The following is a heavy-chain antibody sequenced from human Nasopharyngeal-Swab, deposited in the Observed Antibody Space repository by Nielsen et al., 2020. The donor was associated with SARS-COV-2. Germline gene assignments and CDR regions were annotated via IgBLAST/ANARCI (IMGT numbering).Heavy chain of an antibody. J-gene: IGHJ4*02. CDR1: GFTFSGSA. V-gene: IGHV3-73*01. CDR2: TRSKANSYAT. D-gene: IGHD3-22*01. CDR3: TRLGGYDSSGYYPIDY. Sequence: GESLKISCAASGFTFSGSAMHWVRQASGKGLEWVGRTRSKANSYATAYAASVKGRFTISRDDSKNTAYLQMNSLKTEDTAVYYCTRLGGYDSSGYYPIDYWGQGTLVTVSS.